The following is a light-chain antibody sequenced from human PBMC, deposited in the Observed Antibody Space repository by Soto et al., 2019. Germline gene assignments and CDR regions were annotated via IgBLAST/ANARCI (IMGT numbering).Light chain of an antibody. CDR1: IIDIGSHNY. CDR3: ASYLTTSPLEV. Sequence: SVLTQPASVSGSPGESITVSCFLIIIDIGSHNYVSWYRQYPGEAPRLLIYEVHYRPSGVSSRFSGSKSGNTASLTISGLQAADEADYYCASYLTTSPLEVFGTGTRSPS. V-gene: IGLV2-14*01. J-gene: IGLJ1*01. CDR2: EVH.